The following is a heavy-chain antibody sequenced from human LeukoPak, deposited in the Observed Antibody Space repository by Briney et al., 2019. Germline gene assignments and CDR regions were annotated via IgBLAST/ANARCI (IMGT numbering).Heavy chain of an antibody. D-gene: IGHD2-15*01. V-gene: IGHV3-23*01. Sequence: LPGGSLRLSCAASGFTFSSYAMSWLRQAPGKGLEWVSAISSGGSTYYADSVRGRFTMSRDDSKNTLDLQMNSLRAEDTAVYFCAKRGGYFDYWGQGTLVTVSS. CDR1: GFTFSSYA. J-gene: IGHJ4*02. CDR3: AKRGGYFDY. CDR2: ISSGGST.